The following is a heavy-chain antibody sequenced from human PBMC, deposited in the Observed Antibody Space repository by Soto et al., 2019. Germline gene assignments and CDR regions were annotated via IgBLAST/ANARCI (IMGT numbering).Heavy chain of an antibody. CDR1: GFTFSSYS. Sequence: ESGGGLVQPGGSLRLSCEVSGFTFSSYSMSWVRQAPGKGLEWLSYISSSSSVIYYADSVKGRITVSRDNAKNSLFLQMHSLRDDDTAVYYCARYVITPRAFDIWGQGTVVTVSS. J-gene: IGHJ3*02. D-gene: IGHD1-20*01. V-gene: IGHV3-48*02. CDR3: ARYVITPRAFDI. CDR2: ISSSSSVI.